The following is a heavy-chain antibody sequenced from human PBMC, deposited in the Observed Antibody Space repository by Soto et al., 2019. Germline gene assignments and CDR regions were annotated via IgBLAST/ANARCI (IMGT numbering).Heavy chain of an antibody. D-gene: IGHD2-2*01. CDR1: GYTFTSYG. V-gene: IGHV1-18*01. J-gene: IGHJ4*02. CDR2: ISAYNGNT. Sequence: ASVKVSCKASGYTFTSYGISWVRQAPGQGLEWMGWISAYNGNTNYAQKLQGRVTMTTDTSTSTAYMELRSLRSDDTAVYFCARVWAPGVPAPYGVFDYWGQGTLVTVSS. CDR3: ARVWAPGVPAPYGVFDY.